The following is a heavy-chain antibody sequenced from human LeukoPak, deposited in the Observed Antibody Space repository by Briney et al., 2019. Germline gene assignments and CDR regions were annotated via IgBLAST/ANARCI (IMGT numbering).Heavy chain of an antibody. D-gene: IGHD5-24*01. CDR3: TRVGYIDEGIDY. CDR1: GFTFGDTW. V-gene: IGHV3-74*01. J-gene: IGHJ4*02. CDR2: INSDGSWT. Sequence: GGSLRLSCAASGFTFGDTWMNWVRQAPGKGLVWVSHINSDGSWTSYADSVKGRFTISKDNAKNTVYLQMNSLRAEDTAIYYCTRVGYIDEGIDYWGQGTLVTVSS.